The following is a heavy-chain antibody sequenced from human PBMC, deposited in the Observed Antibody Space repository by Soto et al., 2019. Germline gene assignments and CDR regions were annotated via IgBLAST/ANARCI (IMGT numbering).Heavy chain of an antibody. CDR1: GYRFTTYG. CDR2: FNPDNQNT. V-gene: IGHV1-18*01. J-gene: IGHJ4*02. CDR3: ARVRFGDPFDF. Sequence: ASVKVSCKVSGYRFTTYGINWVRQAPGQGLEWVGWFNPDNQNTNYAQKFQGRVSLTTDSSTNTAYMELRDLRSDDTAVYYCARVRFGDPFDFWGQGSLITVSS. D-gene: IGHD3-16*01.